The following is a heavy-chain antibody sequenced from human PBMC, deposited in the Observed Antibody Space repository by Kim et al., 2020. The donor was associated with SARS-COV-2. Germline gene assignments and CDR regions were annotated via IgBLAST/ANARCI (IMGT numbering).Heavy chain of an antibody. CDR1: GFTFSSYA. D-gene: IGHD5-18*01. Sequence: GGSLRLSCAASGFTFSSYAMHWVRQAPGKGLEWVAVISYDGSNKYYADSVKGRFTISRDNSKNTLYLQMNSLRAEDTAVYYCASPLTVDTAIMSLMGYWGQGTLVTVSS. CDR3: ASPLTVDTAIMSLMGY. J-gene: IGHJ4*02. CDR2: ISYDGSNK. V-gene: IGHV3-30-3*01.